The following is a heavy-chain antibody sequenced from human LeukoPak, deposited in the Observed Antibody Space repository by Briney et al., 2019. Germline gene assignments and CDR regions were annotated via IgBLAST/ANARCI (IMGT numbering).Heavy chain of an antibody. CDR3: ARFPYYYDSSGSGFGFDP. D-gene: IGHD3-22*01. CDR1: GYTFTGYY. Sequence: GASVKVSCKASGYTFTGYYMHWVRQAPGQGLEWMGWINPNSGGTNYAQKFQGRVTMARDTSISTAYMELSRLRSDDTAVYYCARFPYYYDSSGSGFGFDPWGQGTLVTVSS. CDR2: INPNSGGT. V-gene: IGHV1-2*02. J-gene: IGHJ5*02.